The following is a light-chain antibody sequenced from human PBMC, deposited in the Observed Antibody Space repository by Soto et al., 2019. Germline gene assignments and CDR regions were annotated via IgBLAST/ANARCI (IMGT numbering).Light chain of an antibody. CDR1: QVIGSRY. V-gene: IGKV3-20*01. Sequence: EIVMTQSPGTLSLSPGERATISCRASQVIGSRYLAWYHQKSGQAPRLLIYGASSRATGIPDRFRGSGSGTDFTLTISRLEPEDFGVYYCQQFGSSIPHTFGQGTKLDIK. CDR3: QQFGSSIPHT. CDR2: GAS. J-gene: IGKJ2*01.